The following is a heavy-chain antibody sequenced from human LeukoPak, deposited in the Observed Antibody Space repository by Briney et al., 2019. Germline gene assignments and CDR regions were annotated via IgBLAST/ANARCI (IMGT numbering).Heavy chain of an antibody. CDR1: GVIFNSYA. CDR3: ARGEGDLRNRYCSSTSCSGFYFDY. V-gene: IGHV3-23*01. CDR2: ISGSGGSA. D-gene: IGHD2-2*01. Sequence: GGSLRLSCATSGVIFNSYAMSWVRQAPGKGLEWVSAISGSGGSAYYADSVKGRFTISRDNSKNTLYLQMNSLRAEDTAVYYCARGEGDLRNRYCSSTSCSGFYFDYWGQGTLVTVSS. J-gene: IGHJ4*02.